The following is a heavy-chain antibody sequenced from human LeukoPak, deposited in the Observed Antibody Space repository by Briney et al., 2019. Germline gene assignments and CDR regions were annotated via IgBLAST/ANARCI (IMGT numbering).Heavy chain of an antibody. CDR2: IRTRHNSYAT. CDR3: ARGGKRAVAGTRSPQCFQH. CDR1: GFSFSGAA. D-gene: IGHD6-19*01. Sequence: GGSLRLSCVASGFSFSGAAIHWVRQASGQGLEWLGRIRTRHNSYATAYPESLRGRISMSRDDSRNTAYLQLNSLRAEDTAVYYCARGGKRAVAGTRSPQCFQHWGQGTLVTVSS. J-gene: IGHJ1*01. V-gene: IGHV3-73*01.